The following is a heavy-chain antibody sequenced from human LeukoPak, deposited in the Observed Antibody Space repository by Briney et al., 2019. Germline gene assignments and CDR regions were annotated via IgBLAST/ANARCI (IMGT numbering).Heavy chain of an antibody. Sequence: GESLKISCRGSGYNFGLFWIGWVRQMPGKGLEWMGIIYPYDSDTRYSPSFQGQVTISADKSISTAYLQWSSLKASDTAMYYCAREGGMVRGVVDAFDIWGQGTMVTVSS. CDR1: GYNFGLFW. J-gene: IGHJ3*02. D-gene: IGHD3-10*01. CDR2: IYPYDSDT. V-gene: IGHV5-51*01. CDR3: AREGGMVRGVVDAFDI.